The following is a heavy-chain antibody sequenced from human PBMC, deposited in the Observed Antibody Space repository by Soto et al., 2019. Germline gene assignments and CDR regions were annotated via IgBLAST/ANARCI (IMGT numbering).Heavy chain of an antibody. CDR3: AKCFYDSSGRSPDFDY. Sequence: GGSLRLSCAASGFTFSSYAVSWVRQAPGKGLEWVSAVSGSGGRTYYADSVKGRFTISRDNSKNTLYLQMNGLGADDTAVYFCAKCFYDSSGRSPDFDYWGQGTLVTVSS. CDR1: GFTFSSYA. V-gene: IGHV3-23*01. J-gene: IGHJ4*02. D-gene: IGHD3-22*01. CDR2: VSGSGGRT.